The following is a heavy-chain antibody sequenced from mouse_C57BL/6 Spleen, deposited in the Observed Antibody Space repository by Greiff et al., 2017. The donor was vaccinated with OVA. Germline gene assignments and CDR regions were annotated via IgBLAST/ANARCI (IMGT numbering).Heavy chain of an antibody. D-gene: IGHD3-1*01. CDR2: ISYDGSN. J-gene: IGHJ3*01. V-gene: IGHV3-6*01. CDR3: ARGGSGLGFAY. Sequence: VQLQQSGPGLVKPSQSLSLTCSVTGYSITSGYYWNWIRQFPGNKLEWMGYISYDGSNNYNPSLKNRISITRDTSKNQFFLKLNSVTTEDTSTYSCARGGSGLGFAYWGQGTLVTVSA. CDR1: GYSITSGYY.